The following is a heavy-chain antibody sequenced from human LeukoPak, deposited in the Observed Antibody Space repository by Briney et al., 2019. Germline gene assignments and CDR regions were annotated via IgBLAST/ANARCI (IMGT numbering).Heavy chain of an antibody. Sequence: ASVKVSCKASGGTFSSYAIGWVRQAPGQGLEWMGGIIPIFGTANYAQKFQGRVTITADESTSTAYMELSSLRSEDTAVYYCARAGGDDILTGYPYYYGMDVWGKGTTVTVSS. V-gene: IGHV1-69*13. D-gene: IGHD3-9*01. CDR3: ARAGGDDILTGYPYYYGMDV. CDR2: IIPIFGTA. J-gene: IGHJ6*04. CDR1: GGTFSSYA.